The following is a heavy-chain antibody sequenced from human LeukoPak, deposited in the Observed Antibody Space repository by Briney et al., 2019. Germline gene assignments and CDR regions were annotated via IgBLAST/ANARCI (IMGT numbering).Heavy chain of an antibody. CDR1: GGTFSSYA. CDR3: ARGRGWYLDFDY. J-gene: IGHJ4*02. Sequence: ASVKVSCKASGGTFSSYAISWVRQAPGQGLEWMGGIIPIFGTANYAQKLQGRVAITTDESTSTAYMELSSLRSEDTAVYYCARGRGWYLDFDYWGQGTLVTVSS. CDR2: IIPIFGTA. V-gene: IGHV1-69*05. D-gene: IGHD6-19*01.